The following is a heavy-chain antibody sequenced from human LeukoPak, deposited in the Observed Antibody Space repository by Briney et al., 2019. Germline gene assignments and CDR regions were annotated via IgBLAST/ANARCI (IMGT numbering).Heavy chain of an antibody. J-gene: IGHJ6*02. D-gene: IGHD2-2*01. V-gene: IGHV3-23*01. CDR3: AKVGGGYCSSTSCYHYYYGMDV. Sequence: GGSLRLSCAASGFTFSSYAMSWVRQAPGKGLEWVSAISGSGGSTYCADSVKGRFTISRDNSKNTLYLQMNSLRAEDTAVYYCAKVGGGYCSSTSCYHYYYGMDVWGQGTTVTVSS. CDR1: GFTFSSYA. CDR2: ISGSGGST.